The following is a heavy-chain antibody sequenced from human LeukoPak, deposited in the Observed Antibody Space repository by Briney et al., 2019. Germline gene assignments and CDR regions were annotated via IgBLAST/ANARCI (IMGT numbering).Heavy chain of an antibody. J-gene: IGHJ6*02. D-gene: IGHD3-10*02. CDR3: ARVFAYYYGMDV. V-gene: IGHV3-30-3*01. CDR1: GFTFSSYA. CDR2: ISYDGSNK. Sequence: PGGSLRLSCAASGFTFSSYAMHWVRQAPGKGLEWVAVISYDGSNKYYADSVKGRFTISRDNSKNTLYLQMNSLRAEDTAVYYCARVFAYYYGMDVWGQGTTVTVSS.